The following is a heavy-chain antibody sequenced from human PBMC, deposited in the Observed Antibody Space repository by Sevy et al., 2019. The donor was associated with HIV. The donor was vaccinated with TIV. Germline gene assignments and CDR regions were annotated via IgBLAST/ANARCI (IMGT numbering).Heavy chain of an antibody. CDR1: GFTFSDHY. D-gene: IGHD6-25*01. V-gene: IGHV3-72*01. J-gene: IGHJ6*02. Sequence: GGYLRLSCAASGFTFSDHYMDWVRQAPGKGLEWVGRIRNKAKSYTTEYAASVKGRFTVSRDDSKNSLYMQMNSLKTEDTAVYYCARGASEAATYYYYGLDVWGQGTTVTVSS. CDR2: IRNKAKSYTT. CDR3: ARGASEAATYYYYGLDV.